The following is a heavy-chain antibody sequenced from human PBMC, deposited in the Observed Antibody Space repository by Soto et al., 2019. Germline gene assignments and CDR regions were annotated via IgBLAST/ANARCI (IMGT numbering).Heavy chain of an antibody. CDR3: ARGGARYYYDSNFDY. J-gene: IGHJ4*02. CDR1: GGTFSSYA. D-gene: IGHD3-22*01. Sequence: QVQLVQSGAEMMKPGSSVKVSCKASGGTFSSYAISWVRQAPGQGLEWMGGIIPIFGTANYAQKFQGRVTITADESTSTAYMELSSMRSEATAVYYCARGGARYYYDSNFDYWGQVTLVTVSS. V-gene: IGHV1-69*01. CDR2: IIPIFGTA.